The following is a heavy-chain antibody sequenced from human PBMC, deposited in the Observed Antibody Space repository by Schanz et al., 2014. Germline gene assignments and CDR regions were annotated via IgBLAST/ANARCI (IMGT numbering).Heavy chain of an antibody. V-gene: IGHV1-69*09. CDR2: FIPILDVG. D-gene: IGHD2-2*01. CDR1: GYTFTSYD. Sequence: VQLVQSGAEVKRPGASVRVSCKASGYTFTSYDFNWVRQAPGQGLEWVGRFIPILDVGNYAQQFQGRVTFTADKSTSTAYMELSSLRYEDTALYYCARGTMPGTFDIWGQGTMXTVSS. J-gene: IGHJ3*02. CDR3: ARGTMPGTFDI.